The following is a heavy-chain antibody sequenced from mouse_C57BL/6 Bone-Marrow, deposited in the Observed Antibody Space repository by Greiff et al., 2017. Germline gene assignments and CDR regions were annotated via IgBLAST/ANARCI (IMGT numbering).Heavy chain of an antibody. D-gene: IGHD1-1*01. CDR3: ARRVDYYGSIWFSY. CDR1: GFSLSSYS. CDR2: IWSGGST. Sequence: VKLVESGPGLVQPSQSLSITCTVSGFSLSSYSVYWVRQSPGKGLEWLGVIWSGGSTAYNAAFISRLSISKDNSKSQVFFKMNSPQANDTAIYYCARRVDYYGSIWFSYWGQGTLVTVSA. V-gene: IGHV2-2*02. J-gene: IGHJ3*01.